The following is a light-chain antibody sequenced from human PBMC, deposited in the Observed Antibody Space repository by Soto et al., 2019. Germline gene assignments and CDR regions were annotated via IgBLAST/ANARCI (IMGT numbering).Light chain of an antibody. V-gene: IGKV1-39*01. CDR1: QSISSY. CDR3: QQSYSTNT. Sequence: DIQMTQSPSSLSASVGDRVTITCRASQSISSYLNWYQQKPGKAPKLLIYAASSLQSGVPSRFSGSGSGTDFTLTISSLQPEAVANYYCQQSYSTNTFGQGTKLEIK. CDR2: AAS. J-gene: IGKJ2*01.